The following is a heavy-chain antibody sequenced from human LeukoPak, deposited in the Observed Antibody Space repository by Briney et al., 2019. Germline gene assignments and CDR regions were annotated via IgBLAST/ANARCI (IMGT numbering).Heavy chain of an antibody. D-gene: IGHD3-22*01. CDR2: IIPIFGTA. J-gene: IGHJ4*02. CDR3: ATVALLRGGSGYYYYFDY. Sequence: SVKVSCKASGGTFSSYAISWVRQAPGQGLEWVGGIIPIFGTANYAQKFQGRVTITTDESTSTAYMELSSLRSEDTAVYYCATVALLRGGSGYYYYFDYWGQGTLVTVSS. V-gene: IGHV1-69*05. CDR1: GGTFSSYA.